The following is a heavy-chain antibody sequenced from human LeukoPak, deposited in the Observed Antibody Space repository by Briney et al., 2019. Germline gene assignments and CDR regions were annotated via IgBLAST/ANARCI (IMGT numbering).Heavy chain of an antibody. CDR3: ATLNIVVVPAASNYYYYGMDV. J-gene: IGHJ6*02. V-gene: IGHV1-8*01. CDR1: GYTFTSYD. CDR2: MNPNSGNT. D-gene: IGHD2-2*01. Sequence: ASVKVSCKASGYTFTSYDINWVRQATGQGLEWMGWMNPNSGNTGYAQKFQGRVTMTRNTSISTAYMELSSLRSEDTAVYYCATLNIVVVPAASNYYYYGMDVWGQGTTVTVSS.